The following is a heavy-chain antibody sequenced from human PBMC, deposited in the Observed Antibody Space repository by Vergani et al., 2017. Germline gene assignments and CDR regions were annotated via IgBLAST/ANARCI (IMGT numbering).Heavy chain of an antibody. CDR1: GGTFSSYT. D-gene: IGHD6-13*01. Sequence: QVQLVQSGAEVKKPGSSVKVSCKASGGTFSSYTISWVRQAPGQGLEWMGRIIPILGIANYAQKFQGRVTITADKSTSTAYLELSSLRSEDTAVYYFARSHSSSWYFYNWFDPWGQGTLVTVSS. CDR3: ARSHSSSWYFYNWFDP. V-gene: IGHV1-69*02. CDR2: IIPILGIA. J-gene: IGHJ5*02.